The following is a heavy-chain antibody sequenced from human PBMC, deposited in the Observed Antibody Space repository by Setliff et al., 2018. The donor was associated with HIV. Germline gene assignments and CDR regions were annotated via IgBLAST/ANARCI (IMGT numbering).Heavy chain of an antibody. CDR3: ARRTYGSGRSDP. CDR2: IRCDGSNE. D-gene: IGHD6-19*01. V-gene: IGHV3-30*02. CDR1: GFTFSSYG. Sequence: GGSLRLSCAASGFTFSSYGMHWVRQAPGKGLEWVAFIRCDGSNEYHADSVKGRFTTSRDNSKNTLYLQMNSLRAEDTAVYYCARRTYGSGRSDPWGQGTLVTVSS. J-gene: IGHJ5*02.